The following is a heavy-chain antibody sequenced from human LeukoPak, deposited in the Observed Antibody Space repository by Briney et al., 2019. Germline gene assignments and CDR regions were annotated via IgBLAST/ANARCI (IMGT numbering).Heavy chain of an antibody. CDR1: GYTFTSYG. CDR2: ISAYNGNT. J-gene: IGHJ6*02. D-gene: IGHD1-26*01. CDR3: AREGMVKKSGSYNYYHYYGMDV. V-gene: IGHV1-18*01. Sequence: ASVKVSCKASGYTFTSYGISWVRQAPGQGLEWMGWISAYNGNTNYAQKLQGRVTMTTDTSTSTAYMELRSLRSDDTAVYYCAREGMVKKSGSYNYYHYYGMDVWGQGTTVTVSS.